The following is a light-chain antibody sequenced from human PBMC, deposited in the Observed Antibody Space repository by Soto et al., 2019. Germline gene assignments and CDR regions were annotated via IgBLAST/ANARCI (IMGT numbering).Light chain of an antibody. Sequence: QSALTQPASVSGSPGRSITISCTGTSSDVGDYDYVSWYQQHPGKAPKLMISDVTSRPSGVSNRFSGSKSGNTASLTISGLQAEDEADYYCSSYTSSSTWVFGGGTKLTVL. J-gene: IGLJ3*02. CDR2: DVT. V-gene: IGLV2-14*01. CDR1: SSDVGDYDY. CDR3: SSYTSSSTWV.